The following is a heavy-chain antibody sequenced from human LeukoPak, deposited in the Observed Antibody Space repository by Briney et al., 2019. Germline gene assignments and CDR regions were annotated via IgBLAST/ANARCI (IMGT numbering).Heavy chain of an antibody. CDR2: IYYSGST. V-gene: IGHV4-39*01. CDR3: VPGSPSTGYYYY. J-gene: IGHJ4*02. CDR1: GGSISSSNYY. D-gene: IGHD3-22*01. Sequence: SETLSLTCSVSGGSISSSNYYWAWIRQPPGKGLEWIGSIYYSGSTYYSPSLKSRVTVSVDTSKNQFSLKMTSVTAADTAVYFCVPGSPSTGYYYYWGQGTLVTVSS.